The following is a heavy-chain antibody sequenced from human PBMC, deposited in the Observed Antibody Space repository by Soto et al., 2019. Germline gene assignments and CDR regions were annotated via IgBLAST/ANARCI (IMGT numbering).Heavy chain of an antibody. D-gene: IGHD3-22*01. J-gene: IGHJ4*02. CDR2: IYHSGST. CDR3: ARRQSYGSSGYYYY. Sequence: SETLSLTCAVSGGSISSGDYSWSWIRQPPGKGLEWIGYIYHSGSTYYNPSLKSRVTISVDTSKNEFSLKLSSVTAADTAVYYCARRQSYGSSGYYYYWGQGTLVTVSS. V-gene: IGHV4-30-2*03. CDR1: GGSISSGDYS.